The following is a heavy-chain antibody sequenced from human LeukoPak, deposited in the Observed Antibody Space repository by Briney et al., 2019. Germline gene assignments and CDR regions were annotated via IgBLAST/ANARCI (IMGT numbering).Heavy chain of an antibody. Sequence: GGSLRLSCAASGFTFSSYSMNWVRQAPGKGLEWVSYISSSSSTIYYADSVKGRFTISRDNAKNSLYLQMNSLRAEDTAVYYCARDQTIFPSVGAFDIWGQGTMVTVSS. CDR1: GFTFSSYS. CDR2: ISSSSSTI. J-gene: IGHJ3*02. CDR3: ARDQTIFPSVGAFDI. V-gene: IGHV3-48*04. D-gene: IGHD3-9*01.